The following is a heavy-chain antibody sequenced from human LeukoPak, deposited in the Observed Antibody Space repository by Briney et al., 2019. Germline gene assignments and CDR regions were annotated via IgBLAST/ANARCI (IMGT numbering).Heavy chain of an antibody. CDR1: GFTFSSYG. J-gene: IGHJ4*02. CDR3: ARDQEQRTSVDYFDY. V-gene: IGHV3-33*01. D-gene: IGHD6-25*01. CDR2: IWYDGSNK. Sequence: GGSLRLSCAASGFTFSSYGMHWVRQAPGKGLEWVAVIWYDGSNKYYADSVKGRFTISRDNSKNTLYLQMNSLRAEDTAVYYCARDQEQRTSVDYFDYWGQGTLVTVSS.